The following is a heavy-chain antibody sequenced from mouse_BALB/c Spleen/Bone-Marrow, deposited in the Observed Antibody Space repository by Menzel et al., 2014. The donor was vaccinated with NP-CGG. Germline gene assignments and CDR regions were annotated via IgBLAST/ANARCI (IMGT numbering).Heavy chain of an antibody. V-gene: IGHV1-7*01. CDR2: INPSTAYT. Sequence: QVQLQQSGAELAKPGASVKMSCKASGYTFTVYWIHWVKQRPGQGLEWIGYINPSTAYTEYNQKFKDKATLTADKSSTTAYMQLSSLTSEDSAVYYCALTTATPFAYWGQGTLVTVSA. J-gene: IGHJ3*01. CDR1: GYTFTVYW. D-gene: IGHD1-2*01. CDR3: ALTTATPFAY.